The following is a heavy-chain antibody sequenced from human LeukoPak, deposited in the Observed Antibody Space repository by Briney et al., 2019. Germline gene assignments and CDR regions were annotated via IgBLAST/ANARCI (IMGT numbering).Heavy chain of an antibody. V-gene: IGHV1-69*06. CDR2: IIPIFGTA. CDR3: ARGDITMIVVDD. CDR1: GGTFSSYA. D-gene: IGHD3-22*01. J-gene: IGHJ4*02. Sequence: EASVKVFCKASGGTFSSYAISWVRQAPGQGLEWMGGIIPIFGTANYAQKFQGRVTITADKSTSTAYMELSSLRSEDTAVYYCARGDITMIVVDDWGQGTLVTVSS.